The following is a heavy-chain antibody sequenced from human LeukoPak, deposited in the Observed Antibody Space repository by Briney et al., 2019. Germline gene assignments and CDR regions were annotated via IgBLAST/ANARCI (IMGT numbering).Heavy chain of an antibody. V-gene: IGHV3-21*01. CDR1: GFTFNSYS. D-gene: IGHD3-3*01. CDR2: ISSSSNNI. CDR3: ARHVRFEGVDY. Sequence: PGGSLRLSCAASGFTFNSYSMNWVRQAPGKGLEWVSSISSSSNNIYYADSVKGRFTISRDNAKNSLFLQMSSLRAEDTAVYYCARHVRFEGVDYWGQGTLVTVSS. J-gene: IGHJ4*02.